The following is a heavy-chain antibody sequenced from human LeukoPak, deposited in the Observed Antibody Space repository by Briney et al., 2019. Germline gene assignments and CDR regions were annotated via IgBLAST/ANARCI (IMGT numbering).Heavy chain of an antibody. V-gene: IGHV1-24*01. CDR3: ATFIVDTAMGTYQHAFDI. CDR2: FDPEDGET. Sequence: ASVTVSCTVSGHTLTELSMHWVRQAPGKGLEWMGGFDPEDGETIYTQKFQGRVTMAEDTSTDTAYMELSSLRSEDTAVYYCATFIVDTAMGTYQHAFDIWGQGTMVTVSS. D-gene: IGHD5-18*01. J-gene: IGHJ3*02. CDR1: GHTLTELS.